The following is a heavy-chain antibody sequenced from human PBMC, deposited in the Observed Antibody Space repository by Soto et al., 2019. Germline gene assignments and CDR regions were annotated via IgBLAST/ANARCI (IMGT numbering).Heavy chain of an antibody. V-gene: IGHV4-39*07. CDR1: GGSIRKNGHH. J-gene: IGHJ6*02. Sequence: SETLSLTCTVSGGSIRKNGHHWAWIRQPPGKELEWIGNIYYSGNTYYSPSLKSRVTISVDTSKNQFSLKLSSVTAEDTAVYYCAKARLITIFGVVIDYGMDVWGQGTAVTVSS. CDR2: IYYSGNT. D-gene: IGHD3-3*01. CDR3: AKARLITIFGVVIDYGMDV.